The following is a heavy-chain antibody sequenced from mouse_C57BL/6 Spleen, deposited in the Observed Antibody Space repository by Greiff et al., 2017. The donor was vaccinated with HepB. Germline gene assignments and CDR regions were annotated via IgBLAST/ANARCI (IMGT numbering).Heavy chain of an antibody. J-gene: IGHJ3*01. CDR2: INPNNGGT. CDR3: ASDGDNPFAY. Sequence: EVQLQQSGPELVKPGASVKISCKASGYTFTDYYMNWVKQSHGKSLEWIGDINPNNGGTSYNQKLKGKATLTVDKSSSTAYMELRSLTSADSAVFYCASDGDNPFAYWGQGTLVTVSA. D-gene: IGHD3-3*01. CDR1: GYTFTDYY. V-gene: IGHV1-26*01.